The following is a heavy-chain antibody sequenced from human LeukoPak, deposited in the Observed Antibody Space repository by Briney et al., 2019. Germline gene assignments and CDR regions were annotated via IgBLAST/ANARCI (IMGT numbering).Heavy chain of an antibody. Sequence: GGSLRLSGAASGFTFSSYSMNWVRQAPGKGLEWISYISSSSSTIYYADSVKGRFTISRDNAKNSLYLQMNSLRAEDTAVYYCARDYYGSGSYYRPNWFDPWGQGTLVTVSS. CDR2: ISSSSSTI. V-gene: IGHV3-48*04. CDR3: ARDYYGSGSYYRPNWFDP. CDR1: GFTFSSYS. J-gene: IGHJ5*02. D-gene: IGHD3-10*01.